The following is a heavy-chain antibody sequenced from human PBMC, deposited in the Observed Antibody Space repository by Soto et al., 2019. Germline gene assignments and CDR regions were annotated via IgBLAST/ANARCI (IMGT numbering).Heavy chain of an antibody. CDR1: GFTVSSKY. Sequence: GGSLRLSCAASGFTVSSKYMSWVRQAPGKGLEWVSLIQSGGPTYYADSVKGRFTISRDTSENTVHLQMDSLRAEDTAVYYCAKARGYYYDSSARGFDPWGQGT. J-gene: IGHJ5*02. D-gene: IGHD3-22*01. V-gene: IGHV3-66*01. CDR3: AKARGYYYDSSARGFDP. CDR2: IQSGGPT.